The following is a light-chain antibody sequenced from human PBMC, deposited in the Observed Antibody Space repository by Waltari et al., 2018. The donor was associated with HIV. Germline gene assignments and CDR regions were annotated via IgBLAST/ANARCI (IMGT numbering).Light chain of an antibody. Sequence: IQLIQYPSVLSASVGDRVSISCLASQVINSSLACDQHTPGTAPKLLIYATSTLQTGVPSRFSGSGTWTYFALTITVLQSEDFSTYYGQQLQTYPITFGQGTR. CDR2: ATS. V-gene: IGKV1-9*01. J-gene: IGKJ5*01. CDR3: QQLQTYPIT. CDR1: QVINSS.